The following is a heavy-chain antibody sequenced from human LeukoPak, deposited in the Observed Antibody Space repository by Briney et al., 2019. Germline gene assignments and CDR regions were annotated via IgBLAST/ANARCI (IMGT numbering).Heavy chain of an antibody. Sequence: GGSRRPSCAASDFTSISNSMNWFGQVQGRGREGVSSVSSSSSYIYYADSVKGRFTISRDNAKNSLYLQMNSLRAEDTAVYYCARDRSRSWWFDPWGQGTLVTVSS. J-gene: IGHJ5*02. D-gene: IGHD3-10*01. CDR1: DFTSISNS. CDR3: ARDRSRSWWFDP. CDR2: VSSSSSYI. V-gene: IGHV3-21*01.